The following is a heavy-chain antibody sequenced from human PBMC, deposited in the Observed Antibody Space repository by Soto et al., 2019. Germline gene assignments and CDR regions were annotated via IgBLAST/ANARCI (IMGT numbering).Heavy chain of an antibody. CDR2: IYYSGST. V-gene: IGHV4-59*01. CDR3: ARRGYGPGFPYYYGMDV. D-gene: IGHD3-10*01. Sequence: PSETLSLTCTVSGGSMSSYYWSWIRHPPGKGLEWIGYIYYSGSTNYNPSLKSRVTMSVDTPKNQFSLKLSSVTAADTAVYYCARRGYGPGFPYYYGMDVWGQGTTVT. J-gene: IGHJ6*02. CDR1: GGSMSSYY.